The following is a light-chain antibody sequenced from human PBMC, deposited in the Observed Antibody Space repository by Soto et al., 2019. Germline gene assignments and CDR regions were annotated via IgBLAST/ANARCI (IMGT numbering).Light chain of an antibody. CDR2: GAP. CDR3: QQYGKTSWT. Sequence: EIVLTQSPGTLSLSPGEGATLSCRASQSVSTNFFAWYQQKPGQAPRHLIYGAPTRPTGIPDSFMGIGFGTDFTLTFSRREPEVFAVYYCQQYGKTSWTFGQGTKVDIK. J-gene: IGKJ1*01. V-gene: IGKV3-20*01. CDR1: QSVSTNF.